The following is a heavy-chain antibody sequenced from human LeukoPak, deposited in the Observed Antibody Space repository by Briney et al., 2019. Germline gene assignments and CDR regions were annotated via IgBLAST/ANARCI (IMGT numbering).Heavy chain of an antibody. D-gene: IGHD4-11*01. CDR1: GGSISSGGYS. Sequence: SQTLSLTCAVSGGSISSGGYSWSWIRQPPGKGPEWIGYIYDSGSAYYNPSLKSRVTISVDTSKNQFSLKLNSVTAADTAVYYCAGVLVRLVTFDPWGQGTLVSVSS. V-gene: IGHV4-30-2*01. J-gene: IGHJ5*02. CDR3: AGVLVRLVTFDP. CDR2: IYDSGSA.